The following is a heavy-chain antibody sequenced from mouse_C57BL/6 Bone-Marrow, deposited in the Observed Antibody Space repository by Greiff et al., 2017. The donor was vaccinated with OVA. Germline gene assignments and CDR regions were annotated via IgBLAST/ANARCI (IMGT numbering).Heavy chain of an antibody. J-gene: IGHJ1*03. D-gene: IGHD2-2*01. V-gene: IGHV1-26*01. CDR2: INPNNGGT. Sequence: EVQLQQSGPELVKPGASVKISCKASGYTFTDYYMNWVKQSHGKSLEWIGDINPNNGGTSYNQKFKGKATLTVDKSSSTAYMELRSLTSEDSAVYYCARDGYPWYFDVWGTGTTVTVSS. CDR1: GYTFTDYY. CDR3: ARDGYPWYFDV.